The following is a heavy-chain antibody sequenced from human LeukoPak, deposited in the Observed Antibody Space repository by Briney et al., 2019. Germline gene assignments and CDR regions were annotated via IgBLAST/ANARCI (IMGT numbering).Heavy chain of an antibody. Sequence: SGGSLRLSCAASGFTFSSYAMSWVRQAPGKGLEWVSAISVSGGTTYYADSVKGRFTISRDNSKNTLYLQMNSLRAEDTAVYYCAKLRGYSYGYPFDYWGQGTLVTVSS. CDR3: AKLRGYSYGYPFDY. J-gene: IGHJ4*02. V-gene: IGHV3-23*01. CDR2: ISVSGGTT. CDR1: GFTFSSYA. D-gene: IGHD5-18*01.